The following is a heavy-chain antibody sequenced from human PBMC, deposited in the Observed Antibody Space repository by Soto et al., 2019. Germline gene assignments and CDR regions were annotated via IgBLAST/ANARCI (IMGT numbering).Heavy chain of an antibody. D-gene: IGHD3-22*01. CDR1: GGSISSKNYY. J-gene: IGHJ4*02. CDR2: IYYSGTT. CDR3: ARRPSYYYDSSGFDPFDY. V-gene: IGHV4-39*01. Sequence: QLQLQESGPGLVKPSETLSLTCSVSGGSISSKNYYWGWIRQPPGKGLERIGIIYYSGTTYYNPSLQSRVIISVDTSKNQFSLKLSSVTAADPAVYYCARRPSYYYDSSGFDPFDYWGQGTLVTVSS.